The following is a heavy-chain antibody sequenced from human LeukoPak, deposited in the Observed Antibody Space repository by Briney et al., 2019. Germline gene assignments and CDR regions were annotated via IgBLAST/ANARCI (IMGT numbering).Heavy chain of an antibody. CDR3: ARDRVGTEVDY. D-gene: IGHD1-26*01. J-gene: IGHJ4*02. CDR2: ISAYNGNT. V-gene: IGHV1-18*01. CDR1: GYTFTSYG. Sequence: ASEKVSCKASGYTFTSYGISWVRQAPGQGLEWMGWISAYNGNTNYAQKLQGRVTMTTDASTSTAYMELRSLRSDDTAVYYCARDRVGTEVDYWGQGTLVTVSS.